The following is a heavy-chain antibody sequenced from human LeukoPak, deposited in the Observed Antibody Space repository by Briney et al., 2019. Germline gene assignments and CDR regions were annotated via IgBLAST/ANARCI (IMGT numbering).Heavy chain of an antibody. J-gene: IGHJ4*02. CDR2: INPDGGNT. D-gene: IGHD4-17*01. CDR1: GYTFTNSY. V-gene: IGHV1-46*01. Sequence: ASVKVSCKASGYTFTNSYIHWVRQAPGQVLEWMGLINPDGGNTNYAQNFQGRVTLTRDTSTSTAYMELRSLRSDDTAVYYCARVNGYGDYGGVCDYWGQGTLVTVSS. CDR3: ARVNGYGDYGGVCDY.